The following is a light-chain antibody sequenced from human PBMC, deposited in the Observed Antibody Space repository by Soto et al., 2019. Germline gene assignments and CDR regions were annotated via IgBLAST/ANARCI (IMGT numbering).Light chain of an antibody. V-gene: IGKV3-20*01. CDR2: GAS. CDR3: HQYGSSPYT. Sequence: EIVLTQSPGTLSLSPGERATLSCRASQSVSSSYLAWYQQKPGQAPRLLIYGASSRATGIPDRFSGSGSGTDFTLTISILEPEDFAVYYCHQYGSSPYTFGQGTKLEIK. CDR1: QSVSSSY. J-gene: IGKJ2*01.